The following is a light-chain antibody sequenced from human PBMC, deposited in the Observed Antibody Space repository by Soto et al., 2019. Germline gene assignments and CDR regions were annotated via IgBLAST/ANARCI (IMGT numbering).Light chain of an antibody. CDR3: SSYTGGSTLVV. J-gene: IGLJ2*01. CDR2: DVS. Sequence: QSALTQPPSVSGSPGQSVTISCTGTSSDVGRYNHVSWYQQPPGTAPKLMIYDVSNRPSGVPDGLSGSKAGNPASLTISGLQAEDEADYYCSSYTGGSTLVVFGGGTKLTVL. V-gene: IGLV2-18*02. CDR1: SSDVGRYNH.